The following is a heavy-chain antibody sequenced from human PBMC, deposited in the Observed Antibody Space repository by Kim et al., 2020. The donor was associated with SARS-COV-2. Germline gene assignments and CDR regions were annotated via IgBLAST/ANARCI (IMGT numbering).Heavy chain of an antibody. Sequence: SETLSLTCAVYGGSFSGYYWSWIRQPPGKGLEWIGEINHSGSTNYNPSLKSRVTISVDTSKNQFSLKLSSVTAADTAVYYCARGHPKYYDFWSGYSNYFDYWGQGTLVTVSS. CDR1: GGSFSGYY. D-gene: IGHD3-3*01. CDR3: ARGHPKYYDFWSGYSNYFDY. J-gene: IGHJ4*02. CDR2: INHSGST. V-gene: IGHV4-34*01.